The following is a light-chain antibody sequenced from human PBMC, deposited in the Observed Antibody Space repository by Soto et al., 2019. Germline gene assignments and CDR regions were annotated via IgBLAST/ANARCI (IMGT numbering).Light chain of an antibody. J-gene: IGKJ5*01. CDR3: MQGTHWPIT. CDR2: KFS. CDR1: QSLVHSDGIAY. Sequence: DVVMTQSPLSLPVTLGQPASISCRSNQSLVHSDGIAYFSWFQQRPGRSPRRLIYKFSNRDSVVPARFSGSGSGTDFALKISRVEAEDVVVYYCMQGTHWPITFGQGTRLEIK. V-gene: IGKV2-30*02.